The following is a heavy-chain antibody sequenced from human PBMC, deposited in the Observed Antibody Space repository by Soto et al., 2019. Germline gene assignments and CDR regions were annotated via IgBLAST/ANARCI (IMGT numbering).Heavy chain of an antibody. D-gene: IGHD2-21*02. J-gene: IGHJ2*01. CDR2: ISSSSSYI. CDR3: ARDALAYCGGDCCSNWYFDL. CDR1: RFTFSSYS. Sequence: EVQLVESGGGLVKPGGSLRLSCAASRFTFSSYSMNWVRQAPGKGLEWVSSISSSSSYIYYADSVKGRFTISRDNAKNSLYLQMNSLRAEDTAVYYCARDALAYCGGDCCSNWYFDLWGRGTLVTVSS. V-gene: IGHV3-21*01.